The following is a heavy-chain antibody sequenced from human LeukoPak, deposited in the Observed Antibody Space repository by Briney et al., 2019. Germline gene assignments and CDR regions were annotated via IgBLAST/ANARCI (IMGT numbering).Heavy chain of an antibody. CDR1: GFTFSSYA. Sequence: GGSLRLSCAASGFTFSSYAMSWVRQAPGKGLEWVSAISGSGGSTYYADSVKGRFTISRDNAKNSLYLQMNSLRAEDTAVYYCARGEQWLVLAFDIWGQGTMVTVSS. CDR2: ISGSGGST. D-gene: IGHD6-19*01. CDR3: ARGEQWLVLAFDI. V-gene: IGHV3-23*01. J-gene: IGHJ3*02.